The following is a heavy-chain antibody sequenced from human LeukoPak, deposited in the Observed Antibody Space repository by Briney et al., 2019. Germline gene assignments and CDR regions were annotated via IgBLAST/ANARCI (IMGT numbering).Heavy chain of an antibody. D-gene: IGHD3-10*01. CDR2: ISSSSSTI. CDR3: AMVRGVNHYYYYGMDV. V-gene: IGHV3-48*01. J-gene: IGHJ6*02. CDR1: GFTFSSYS. Sequence: QPGGSLRLSCAASGFTFSSYSMNWVRQAPGKGLEWVSYISSSSSTIYYADSVKGRFTISRDNAKNSLYLQMNSLRAEDTAVYHCAMVRGVNHYYYYGMDVWGQGTTVTVSS.